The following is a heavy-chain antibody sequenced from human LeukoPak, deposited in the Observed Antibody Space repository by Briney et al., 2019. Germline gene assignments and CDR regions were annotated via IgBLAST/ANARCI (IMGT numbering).Heavy chain of an antibody. Sequence: PSETLSLTCAVYGGSFSGYYWSWIRQPPGKGPEWIGEINHSGSTNYNPSLKSRVTISVDTSKNQFSLKLSSVTAADTAVYYCARGGRIVVVVAARRYNWFDPWGQGTLVTVSS. V-gene: IGHV4-34*01. J-gene: IGHJ5*02. CDR2: INHSGST. CDR3: ARGGRIVVVVAARRYNWFDP. CDR1: GGSFSGYY. D-gene: IGHD2-15*01.